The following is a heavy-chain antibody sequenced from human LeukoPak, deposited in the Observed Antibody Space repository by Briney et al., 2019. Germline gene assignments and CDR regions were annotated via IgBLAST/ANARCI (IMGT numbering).Heavy chain of an antibody. CDR1: GYTFTSYD. Sequence: ASVKVSCKASGYTFTSYDINWVRQATGQGLEWMGWMNPNSGNTGYAQKFQGRVTMTRNTSISTAYMELSSLRPEDTAVYYCAIRYGSGEKYYYYYYMGVWGKGTTATVSS. CDR2: MNPNSGNT. CDR3: AIRYGSGEKYYYYYYMGV. J-gene: IGHJ6*03. V-gene: IGHV1-8*01. D-gene: IGHD3-10*01.